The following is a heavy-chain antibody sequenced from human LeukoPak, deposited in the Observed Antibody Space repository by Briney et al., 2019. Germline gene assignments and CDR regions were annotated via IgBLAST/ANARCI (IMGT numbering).Heavy chain of an antibody. D-gene: IGHD3-9*01. J-gene: IGHJ4*02. Sequence: ASVKVSCKVSGYTLTELSMHWVRQAPGKGLELMRGFDPEDGETIYAQKFQGRVTMTEDTSTDTAYMELSSLRSEDTAVYYCAEEGQYDILTGLRYWGQGTLVTVSS. CDR1: GYTLTELS. CDR3: AEEGQYDILTGLRY. V-gene: IGHV1-24*01. CDR2: FDPEDGET.